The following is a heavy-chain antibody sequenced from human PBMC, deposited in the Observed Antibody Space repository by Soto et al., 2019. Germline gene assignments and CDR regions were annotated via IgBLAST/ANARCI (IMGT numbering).Heavy chain of an antibody. J-gene: IGHJ3*02. CDR3: ATFLFGVVTHDAFDI. D-gene: IGHD3-3*01. Sequence: QVQLVQSGAEVKKPGASVKVSCKASGYTFTSYYMHWVRKAPGQGLEWMGIINPSGGSTSYAQKFQGIITMTRDTSTSTVYMELSSLRSEDTAVYYCATFLFGVVTHDAFDIWGQGTMVTVSS. CDR1: GYTFTSYY. V-gene: IGHV1-46*01. CDR2: INPSGGST.